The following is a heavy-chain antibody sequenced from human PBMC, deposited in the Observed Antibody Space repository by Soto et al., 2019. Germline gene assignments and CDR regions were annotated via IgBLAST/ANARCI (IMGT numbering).Heavy chain of an antibody. D-gene: IGHD6-19*01. J-gene: IGHJ4*02. CDR1: GFTFSSYG. CDR2: IWYDGSNK. Sequence: QEQLVESGGGVVQPGRSLRLSCAASGFTFSSYGMHWVRQAPGKGLEWVAVIWYDGSNKYYADSVKGRFTISRDNSKNTLYLQMNSLRAEDTAVYYCARTGYSSGWSWYFFDYWGQGTLVTVSS. V-gene: IGHV3-33*01. CDR3: ARTGYSSGWSWYFFDY.